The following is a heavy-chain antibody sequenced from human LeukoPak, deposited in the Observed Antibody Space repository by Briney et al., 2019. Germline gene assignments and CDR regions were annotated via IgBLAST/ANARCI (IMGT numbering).Heavy chain of an antibody. V-gene: IGHV3-11*04. D-gene: IGHD3-22*01. CDR1: GFTFSDYY. CDR3: ARGYYYDSSGPLHGFDP. J-gene: IGHJ5*02. CDR2: ISSSGSTI. Sequence: GGSLRLSCAASGFTFSDYYMSWIRQAPGKGLEWVSYISSSGSTIYYADSVKGRFTISRDNAKDSLYLQMNSLRAEDTAVYYCARGYYYDSSGPLHGFDPWGQGTLVTVSS.